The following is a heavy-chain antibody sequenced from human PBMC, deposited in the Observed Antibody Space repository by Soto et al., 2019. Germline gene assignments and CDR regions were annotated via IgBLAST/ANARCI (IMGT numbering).Heavy chain of an antibody. Sequence: QVQLVPSGADVKKPGASVTISCKASVYTCTSCPIHWVRQAPGPTLEWMGGLIAGTGYTIYSQTYQDRISLTRDTSARTAYLGLSRLRTYDTSVYESARAIYFDGSLGDTPRSSYSETGMDVWGQGPTVTVAS. V-gene: IGHV1-3*01. J-gene: IGHJ6*02. D-gene: IGHD2-15*01. CDR1: VYTCTSCP. CDR2: LIAGTGYT. CDR3: ARAIYFDGSLGDTPRSSYSETGMDV.